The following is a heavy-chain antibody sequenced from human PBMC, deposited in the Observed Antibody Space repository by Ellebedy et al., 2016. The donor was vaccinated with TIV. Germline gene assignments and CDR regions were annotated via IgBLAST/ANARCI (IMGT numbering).Heavy chain of an antibody. CDR1: EFTLTNYW. CDR3: ARAIYGASYL. Sequence: GESLKISCTASEFTLTNYWMTWVRQAPGKGLEWVANINEDGTKKHYVDSVKGRFPISRDNAGNSLYLQMNSLGAEDTAVYYCARAIYGASYLWGRGTLVTVSS. V-gene: IGHV3-7*01. D-gene: IGHD4-17*01. J-gene: IGHJ2*01. CDR2: INEDGTKK.